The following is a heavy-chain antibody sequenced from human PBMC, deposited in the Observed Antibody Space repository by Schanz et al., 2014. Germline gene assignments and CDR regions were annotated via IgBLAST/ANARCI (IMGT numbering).Heavy chain of an antibody. V-gene: IGHV3-23*01. Sequence: EVQLLESGGGLVQPGGSLRLSCAASGFTFSTDAMSWVRQAPGKGLEWLSVISASGGDTYYADSVKGRFTISRDNAKNSLFLQMNSLRVEDTAVYFCVSQTGSPNYWGQGTLVTGSS. J-gene: IGHJ4*02. CDR3: VSQTGSPNY. CDR1: GFTFSTDA. D-gene: IGHD6-13*01. CDR2: ISASGGDT.